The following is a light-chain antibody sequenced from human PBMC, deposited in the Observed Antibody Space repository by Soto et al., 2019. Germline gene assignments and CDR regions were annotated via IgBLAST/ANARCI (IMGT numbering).Light chain of an antibody. CDR1: SSDVGGYNY. CDR3: SSYSTSSTVGI. Sequence: QSVLTQPASVSGSPGQSITISCTGTSSDVGGYNYVSWYQHHPGKAPKLMIYEVSNRPSGVSNRFFGSKSGNTASLTISGLQAEDEADYYCSSYSTSSTVGIFGGGTKVTVL. V-gene: IGLV2-14*01. J-gene: IGLJ2*01. CDR2: EVS.